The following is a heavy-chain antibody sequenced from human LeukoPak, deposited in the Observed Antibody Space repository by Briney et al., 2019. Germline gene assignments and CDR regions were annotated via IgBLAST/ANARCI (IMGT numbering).Heavy chain of an antibody. J-gene: IGHJ5*02. D-gene: IGHD3-22*01. CDR2: IYSGGST. V-gene: IGHV3-53*01. CDR3: ARGPPYYDSSGYYYWFDP. CDR1: GFTVSSNY. Sequence: GGSLRLSCAASGFTVSSNYMSWVRQAPGKGLEWVSVIYSGGSTYYADSVKGRFTISRDNSKNTLYLQMSSLRAEDTAVYYCARGPPYYDSSGYYYWFDPWGQGTLVTVSS.